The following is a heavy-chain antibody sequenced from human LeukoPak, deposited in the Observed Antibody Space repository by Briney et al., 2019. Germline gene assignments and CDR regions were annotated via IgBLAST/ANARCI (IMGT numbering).Heavy chain of an antibody. D-gene: IGHD3-22*01. Sequence: KPSETLSLTCAVYGGSFSGYYWSWIRQPPGKGLEWIGEINHSGSTNYNPSLKSRVTISVDTSKKQFSLKLSSVTAADTAVYYCVTYYFDSSGPKKSYWGQGTLVTVSS. CDR1: GGSFSGYY. V-gene: IGHV4-34*01. CDR3: VTYYFDSSGPKKSY. J-gene: IGHJ4*02. CDR2: INHSGST.